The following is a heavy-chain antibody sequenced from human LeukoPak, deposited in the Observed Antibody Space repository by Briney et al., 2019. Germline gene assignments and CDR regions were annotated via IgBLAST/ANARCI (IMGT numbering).Heavy chain of an antibody. CDR1: GFTFSSYG. J-gene: IGHJ4*02. D-gene: IGHD3-22*01. CDR2: ISCDGSNK. V-gene: IGHV3-30*18. CDR3: AKRGYYYDSSGYYSRTYFDY. Sequence: PGRSLRLSCVVSGFTFSSYGMHWVRQAPGKGLEWVAVISCDGSNKYYADSVKGRFTISRDNSKNTLYLQMNGLRAEDTAVYYCAKRGYYYDSSGYYSRTYFDYWGQGTLVIVSS.